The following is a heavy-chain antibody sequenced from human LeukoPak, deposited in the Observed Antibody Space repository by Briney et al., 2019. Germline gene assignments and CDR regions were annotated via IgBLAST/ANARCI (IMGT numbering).Heavy chain of an antibody. V-gene: IGHV4-59*01. Sequence: SETLSLTCTVSGGSIHTYYWSWIRQSPGKGLEWIGYIDYSGSTNYNPSLRSRVTMSIDTSKKHLSLKLTSVTAEDRAVYYCARAGHNGYEIDYWGQGTLLTVSS. CDR3: ARAGHNGYEIDY. CDR1: GGSIHTYY. D-gene: IGHD5-12*01. J-gene: IGHJ4*02. CDR2: IDYSGST.